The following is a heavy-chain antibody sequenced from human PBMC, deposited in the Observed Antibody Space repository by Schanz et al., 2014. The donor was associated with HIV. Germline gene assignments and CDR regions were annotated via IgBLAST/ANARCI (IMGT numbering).Heavy chain of an antibody. D-gene: IGHD3-22*01. CDR2: ITESGGRT. J-gene: IGHJ4*02. CDR1: GFIFQDYA. CDR3: AKPEYDSSGNSQSHFDY. V-gene: IGHV3-23*04. Sequence: EVQLVESGGGVVRPGGSLRLSCAASGFIFQDYAMSWVRQAPGKGLEWVSSITESGGRTYYADSVNGRFTISRDNSKNTLYLQMTTLRTEDTAVYYCAKPEYDSSGNSQSHFDYWGQGTLVTVSS.